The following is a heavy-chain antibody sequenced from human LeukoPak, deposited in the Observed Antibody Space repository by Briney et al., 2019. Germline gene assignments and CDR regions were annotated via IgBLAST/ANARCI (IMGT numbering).Heavy chain of an antibody. CDR3: ARDFLPGYYYDSSGYYSSGYYFDY. CDR1: GFTFSSYS. Sequence: GGSLRLSCVASGFTFSSYSMNWVRQAPGKGLEWVSSISSSSSYIYYADSVKGRFTISRDNAKNSLYLQMNSLRAEDTAVYYCARDFLPGYYYDSSGYYSSGYYFDYWGQGTLVTVSS. D-gene: IGHD3-22*01. V-gene: IGHV3-21*01. CDR2: ISSSSSYI. J-gene: IGHJ4*02.